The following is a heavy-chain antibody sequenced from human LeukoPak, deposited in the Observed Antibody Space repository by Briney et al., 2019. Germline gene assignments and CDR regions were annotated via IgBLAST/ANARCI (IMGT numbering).Heavy chain of an antibody. Sequence: SETLSLPCDVYGGSCDDYYGSWIRQLPGKGLEWIGEIHPHGIFYYNSSLMSRVTISIDTSKGRFSLRLTSVTAADTAFYFCARGRDRSKAGDLWGQGSLVTVSS. J-gene: IGHJ5*02. CDR3: ARGRDRSKAGDL. V-gene: IGHV4-34*01. CDR2: IHPHGIF. CDR1: GGSCDDYY. D-gene: IGHD5-24*01.